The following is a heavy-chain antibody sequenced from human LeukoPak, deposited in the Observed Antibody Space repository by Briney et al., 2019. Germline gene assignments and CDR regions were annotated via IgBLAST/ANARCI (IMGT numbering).Heavy chain of an antibody. CDR2: ISGSGGST. CDR3: AKDRGYYYGSGSYYNVPIDYYYYGMDV. V-gene: IGHV3-23*01. D-gene: IGHD3-10*01. CDR1: GFTFSSYA. Sequence: GGSLRLSCAASGFTFSSYAMSWVRQAPGKGLEWVSAISGSGGSTYYADSVKGRFTISRDNSKNTLYLQMNSLRAEDTAVYYCAKDRGYYYGSGSYYNVPIDYYYYGMDVWGQGTTVTVSS. J-gene: IGHJ6*02.